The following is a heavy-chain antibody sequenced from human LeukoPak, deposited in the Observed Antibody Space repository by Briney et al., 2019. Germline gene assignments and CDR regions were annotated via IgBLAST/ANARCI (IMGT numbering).Heavy chain of an antibody. D-gene: IGHD1-26*01. V-gene: IGHV3-74*01. J-gene: IGHJ3*02. Sequence: GGSLRLSCAASGFTFSSYWMHWVRQVPGKGLVWVSRINTNGDSTNYTDSVRGRFTISRDNAKNTLYLQMNSLRAEDTAVYYCARQEATAHDAFDIWGQGTMVTVSS. CDR2: INTNGDST. CDR3: ARQEATAHDAFDI. CDR1: GFTFSSYW.